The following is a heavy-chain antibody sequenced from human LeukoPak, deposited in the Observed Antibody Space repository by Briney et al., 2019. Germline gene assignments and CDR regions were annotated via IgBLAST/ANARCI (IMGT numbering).Heavy chain of an antibody. J-gene: IGHJ4*02. CDR2: IQYDGSIE. V-gene: IGHV3-33*01. Sequence: GGSLRLSCTASGFTFSSYGMHWVRQAPGRGLEWVAAIQYDGSIEYYADSVKGRFTISRDQSKNTLFFQVNSLRAEDTAVYYCARDSCGSPSCFDYWGQGTLVTVSS. D-gene: IGHD2-2*01. CDR3: ARDSCGSPSCFDY. CDR1: GFTFSSYG.